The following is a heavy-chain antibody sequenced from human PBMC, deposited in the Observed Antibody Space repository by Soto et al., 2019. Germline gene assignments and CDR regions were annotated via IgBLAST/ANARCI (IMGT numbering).Heavy chain of an antibody. CDR2: INPSGDST. J-gene: IGHJ4*02. Sequence: GSLRLSCVASGINASRHGLSWIRQAPGKGLEWVSTINPSGDSTFYADSVKGRFTISRDNSKNTVYLQMNSLSVGDTAVYLFSKVKVSTAGSFLYWGQGALVTVS. D-gene: IGHD6-13*01. CDR1: GINASRHG. V-gene: IGHV3-23*01. CDR3: SKVKVSTAGSFLY.